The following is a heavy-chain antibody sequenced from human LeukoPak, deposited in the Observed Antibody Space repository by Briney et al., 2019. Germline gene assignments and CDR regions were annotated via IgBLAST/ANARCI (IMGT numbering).Heavy chain of an antibody. CDR1: GGSISSSSYY. Sequence: SETLSLTCTVSGGSISSSSYYWGWIRQPPGKGLEWIGSIYYSGSTYYNPSLKSRVTISVDTSKNQFSLKLSSVTAADTAVYYCARTRAPYYYDSSGYSTYYYYMDVWGKGTTVTVSS. CDR2: IYYSGST. V-gene: IGHV4-39*07. CDR3: ARTRAPYYYDSSGYSTYYYYMDV. J-gene: IGHJ6*03. D-gene: IGHD3-22*01.